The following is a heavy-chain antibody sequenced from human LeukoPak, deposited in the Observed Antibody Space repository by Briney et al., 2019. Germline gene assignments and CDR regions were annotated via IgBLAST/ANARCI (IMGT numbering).Heavy chain of an antibody. CDR1: GFTFSSYE. Sequence: GGSLRLSCAASGFTFSSYEMNWVRQAPGEGLGWVSYISSSGSTIYYADSVRGRFTISRDNAKNSLYLQMNSLRAEDTAVYYCARDESDSPNYYYYDMDVWGQGTTVTVSS. J-gene: IGHJ6*02. V-gene: IGHV3-48*03. D-gene: IGHD2-21*02. CDR3: ARDESDSPNYYYYDMDV. CDR2: ISSSGSTI.